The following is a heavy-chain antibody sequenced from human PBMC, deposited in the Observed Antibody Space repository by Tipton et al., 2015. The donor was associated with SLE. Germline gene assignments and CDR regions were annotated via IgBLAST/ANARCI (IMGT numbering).Heavy chain of an antibody. J-gene: IGHJ5*02. CDR3: ASLAGHL. CDR1: DFTVSSNY. Sequence: SLRLSCAASDFTVSSNYMSWVRQAPGKGLEWVSVIYGGYTTYYADSVKGRFTISRENSKNTVYLQMNSLRAEDTAVYYCASLAGHLWGQGTLVIVSS. CDR2: IYGGYTT. V-gene: IGHV3-53*01.